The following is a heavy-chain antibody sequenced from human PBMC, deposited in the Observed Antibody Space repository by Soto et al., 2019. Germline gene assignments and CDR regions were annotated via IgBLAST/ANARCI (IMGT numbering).Heavy chain of an antibody. CDR2: INIDGSTT. V-gene: IGHV3-74*01. J-gene: IGHJ4*02. Sequence: EVPLVESGGNLVQPGGSLRLSCAASGFSFSDYWMHWVRQAPGKGLMWVSRINIDGSTTNYAGSVKGRFTISRDNAKNTLYLQMNSLRVEDTAVYYCARDRVVGSGSTDYWGQGTLVTVSS. D-gene: IGHD3-10*01. CDR1: GFSFSDYW. CDR3: ARDRVVGSGSTDY.